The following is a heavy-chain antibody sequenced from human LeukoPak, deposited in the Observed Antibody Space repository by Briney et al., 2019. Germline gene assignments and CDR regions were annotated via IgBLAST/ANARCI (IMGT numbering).Heavy chain of an antibody. J-gene: IGHJ4*02. CDR2: ISSSSSHI. Sequence: GGSLRLSCAASGFTFSSYSMNWVRQAPGKGLEWVSSISSSSSHIYYADSVKGRFTISRDNAKNSLYLQMNSLRAEDTAVYYCARIEARYYYDSGGSVDYWGQGTLVTVSS. V-gene: IGHV3-21*01. CDR1: GFTFSSYS. CDR3: ARIEARYYYDSGGSVDY. D-gene: IGHD3-22*01.